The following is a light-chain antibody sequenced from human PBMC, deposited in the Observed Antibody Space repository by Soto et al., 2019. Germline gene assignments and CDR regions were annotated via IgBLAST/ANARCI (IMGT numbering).Light chain of an antibody. V-gene: IGLV2-8*01. Sequence: QSVLTQPPSASGSPGQSVTISCTGTSSDVGGYNYVSWYQQHPGKAPKVMIYEVSKRPSGVPDRFSGSKSGNTSSLTVSGLQAEDEADYYCSSYGGNNNLVFGGGTKLPVL. J-gene: IGLJ2*01. CDR2: EVS. CDR1: SSDVGGYNY. CDR3: SSYGGNNNLV.